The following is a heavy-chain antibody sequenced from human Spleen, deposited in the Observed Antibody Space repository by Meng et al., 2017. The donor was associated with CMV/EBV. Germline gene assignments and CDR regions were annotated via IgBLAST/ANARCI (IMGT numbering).Heavy chain of an antibody. J-gene: IGHJ4*02. CDR2: INQDGDEK. D-gene: IGHD2-15*01. CDR3: TRGRVVAAQLFDY. Sequence: GESLKISCAASGFTFTSYWMSWVRQAPGKGLEWVANINQDGDEKYYVASVKGRFTISRDNAKNLLHLQMESLRAEDTAVYYCTRGRVVAAQLFDYWGQGTLVTVSS. CDR1: GFTFTSYW. V-gene: IGHV3-7*01.